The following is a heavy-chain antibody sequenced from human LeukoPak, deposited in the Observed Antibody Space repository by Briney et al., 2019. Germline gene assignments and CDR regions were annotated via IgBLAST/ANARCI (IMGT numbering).Heavy chain of an antibody. D-gene: IGHD5-18*01. CDR1: GFTVSNNY. J-gene: IGHJ3*02. Sequence: GSLRLSCAASGFTVSNNYMSWVRQSPGKGLEWVSIIYSGGSTYYADSVKDRFTISRDTSKNTLYLQMHSLRAEDMAVYYCARTWVDTTMALDAFDIWGQGTMVTVSS. V-gene: IGHV3-66*01. CDR3: ARTWVDTTMALDAFDI. CDR2: IYSGGST.